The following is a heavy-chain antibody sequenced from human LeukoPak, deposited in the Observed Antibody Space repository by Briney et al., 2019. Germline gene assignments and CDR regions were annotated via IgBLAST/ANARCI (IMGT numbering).Heavy chain of an antibody. CDR3: VKEVTTIGVPVFDY. J-gene: IGHJ4*02. Sequence: PGGSLRLSCAASGFTFSNYAMSWVRQAPGKGLEWVSGIPGSGGDTYYPDSVRGRFTISRDNSKNMLHLQMDYLRGEDTAVYYCVKEVTTIGVPVFDYWGQGTLVTVSS. V-gene: IGHV3-23*01. CDR1: GFTFSNYA. D-gene: IGHD1-14*01. CDR2: IPGSGGDT.